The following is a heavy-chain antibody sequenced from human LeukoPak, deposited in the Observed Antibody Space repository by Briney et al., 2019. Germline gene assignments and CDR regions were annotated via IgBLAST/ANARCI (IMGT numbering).Heavy chain of an antibody. CDR3: ARGLRIAVASDY. Sequence: KSSETLSLTCTVSGGSINSGYYWGWIRQPPGKGLEWIGSIYHSVSTYYNPSLKSRVTISVDTSKNQFSLNLSSVTAADTAVYYCARGLRIAVASDYWGQGTLVTVSS. V-gene: IGHV4-38-2*02. CDR2: IYHSVST. J-gene: IGHJ4*02. CDR1: GGSINSGYY. D-gene: IGHD6-19*01.